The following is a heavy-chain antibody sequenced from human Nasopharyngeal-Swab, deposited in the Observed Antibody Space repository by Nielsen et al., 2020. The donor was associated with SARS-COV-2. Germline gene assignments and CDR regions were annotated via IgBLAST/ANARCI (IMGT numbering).Heavy chain of an antibody. D-gene: IGHD3-10*01. J-gene: IGHJ4*02. V-gene: IGHV3-30-3*01. CDR2: ISYDGSNK. Sequence: GGSLRLSCAASGFTFSSYAMHWVRQAPGKGLEWVAVISYDGSNKYYADSVKGRFTISRDNSKNTLYLQMNSLIAEDTAVYYCAGSLLWFGESPGYWGQGTLFTVSS. CDR1: GFTFSSYA. CDR3: AGSLLWFGESPGY.